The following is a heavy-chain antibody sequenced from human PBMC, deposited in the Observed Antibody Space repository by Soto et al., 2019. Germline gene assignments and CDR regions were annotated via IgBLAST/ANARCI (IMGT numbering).Heavy chain of an antibody. Sequence: GESLKISCKGSGYSFTSYWIGWVRQMPGKGLEWMGIIYPGDSDTRYSPSFQGQVSISADKSISTAYLQWSSLKASDTAMYYCARRVTALGRHVDYWGQGTLVTVSS. V-gene: IGHV5-51*01. CDR3: ARRVTALGRHVDY. CDR1: GYSFTSYW. D-gene: IGHD5-18*01. CDR2: IYPGDSDT. J-gene: IGHJ4*02.